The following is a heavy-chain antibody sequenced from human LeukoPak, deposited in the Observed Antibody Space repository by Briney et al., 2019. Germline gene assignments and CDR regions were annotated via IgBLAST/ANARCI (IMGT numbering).Heavy chain of an antibody. Sequence: SETLSLTCTVSGGSISSYYWSWIRQPPGKGLEWIGYIYYSGSTNYNPSLKSRVTISVDTSKNQFSLELSSVTAADTAVYYCARVGDCGGDCSHFDYWGQGTLVTVSS. D-gene: IGHD2-21*02. J-gene: IGHJ4*02. CDR1: GGSISSYY. CDR3: ARVGDCGGDCSHFDY. CDR2: IYYSGST. V-gene: IGHV4-59*01.